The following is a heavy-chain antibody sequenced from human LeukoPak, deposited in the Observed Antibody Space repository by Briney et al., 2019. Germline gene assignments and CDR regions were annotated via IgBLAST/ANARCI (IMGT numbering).Heavy chain of an antibody. J-gene: IGHJ5*02. CDR1: GLTLSRYW. D-gene: IGHD2-2*01. CDR2: INSDGSYT. V-gene: IGHV3-74*01. Sequence: GGSLRLSCLGSGLTLSRYWMHWVRQTPGKGLVWVSRINSDGSYTNYADSVKGRFTISRDNAKNMLYLQMNSLRAEDTAVYYCTRGYCSSTSCYYASWFDPWGQGTLVTVSS. CDR3: TRGYCSSTSCYYASWFDP.